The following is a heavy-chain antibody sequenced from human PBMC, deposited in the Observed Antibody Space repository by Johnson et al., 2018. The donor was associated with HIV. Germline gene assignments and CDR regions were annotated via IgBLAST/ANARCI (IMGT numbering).Heavy chain of an antibody. V-gene: IGHV3-7*01. D-gene: IGHD3-22*01. Sequence: VQLVESGGGLVQPGRSLRLSCTASGLTFGDYALSWFRQAPGKGLEWVANIKQDGSEKYYVDSVKGRFTISRDNSKNTLYLQMNSLRAEDTAVYYCAKDLDSLAPYVAFDIWGQGTMVTVSS. CDR3: AKDLDSLAPYVAFDI. CDR2: IKQDGSEK. J-gene: IGHJ3*02. CDR1: GLTFGDYA.